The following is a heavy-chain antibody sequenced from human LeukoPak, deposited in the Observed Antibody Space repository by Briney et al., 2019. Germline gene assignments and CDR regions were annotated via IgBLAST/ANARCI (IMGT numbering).Heavy chain of an antibody. CDR2: IKPDGSEK. V-gene: IGHV3-7*01. CDR1: GFTFSSYW. J-gene: IGHJ4*02. CDR3: ARSLIGVTSY. Sequence: GGSLRLSSAASGFTFSSYWMTWVHQAPGKGLEWVANIKPDGSEKSYVDSVRGRFTISRDNAKNSLYLQMNSLRAEDTAVYYCARSLIGVTSYWGQGTLVTVSS. D-gene: IGHD7-27*01.